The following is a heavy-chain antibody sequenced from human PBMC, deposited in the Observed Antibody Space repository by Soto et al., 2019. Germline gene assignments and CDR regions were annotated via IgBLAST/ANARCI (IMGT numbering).Heavy chain of an antibody. V-gene: IGHV4-28*01. CDR3: ARNSLFTTDYSNYDDWHYYYYGMDV. CDR2: IFYSGGT. Sequence: QVQLQESGPGLVKPSDTLSLTCAVSGYSISSSNWWGWIRQPPGKGLEWIGYIFYSGGTYYNPSLKSRVTMSVDTSKNQFSLKLSSVTAVDTAVYYCARNSLFTTDYSNYDDWHYYYYGMDVWGQGTTVTVSS. D-gene: IGHD4-4*01. CDR1: GYSISSSNW. J-gene: IGHJ6*02.